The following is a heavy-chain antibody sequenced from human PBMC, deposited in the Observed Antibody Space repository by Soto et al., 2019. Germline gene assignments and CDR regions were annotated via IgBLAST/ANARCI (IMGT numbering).Heavy chain of an antibody. V-gene: IGHV3-15*07. CDR3: TTHYDILTGYPEYFQH. J-gene: IGHJ1*01. D-gene: IGHD3-9*01. CDR1: GFTFSNDW. Sequence: LRLSSAASGFTFSNDWMNWVRQAPGKGLEWVGRIKSKTDGGTTDYAAPVKGRFTISRDDSKNTLYLQMNSLKTEDTAVYYCTTHYDILTGYPEYFQHWGQGTLVTVS. CDR2: IKSKTDGGTT.